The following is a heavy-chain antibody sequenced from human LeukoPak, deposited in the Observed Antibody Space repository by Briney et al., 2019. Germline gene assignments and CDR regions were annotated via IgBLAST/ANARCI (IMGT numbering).Heavy chain of an antibody. J-gene: IGHJ3*02. V-gene: IGHV1-2*02. D-gene: IGHD6-13*01. CDR2: INPNSGGT. Sequence: ASVKVSCKASGYTFTGYYMHWVRQAPGQGLEWMGWINPNSGGTNYEQKFQGRVTMTRDTSISTAYMELSRLRSDDTAVYYCATTRGLQLYDAFDIWGQGTMVTVSS. CDR3: ATTRGLQLYDAFDI. CDR1: GYTFTGYY.